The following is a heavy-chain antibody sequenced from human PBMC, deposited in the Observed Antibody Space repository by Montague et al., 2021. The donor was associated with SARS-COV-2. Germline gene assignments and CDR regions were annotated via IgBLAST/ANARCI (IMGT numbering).Heavy chain of an antibody. Sequence: LVKPTQTLTLTCTFSGFSLSTSGMCVSWIRQPPGKTLEWVGSVHYSGNIYYNPSLKSRVAISVDPSKNQFSLNVSSVTAADTAVYYCVRHGYGPVFLNDYWGQGTLVTVSS. CDR2: VHYSGNI. J-gene: IGHJ4*02. CDR1: GFSLSTSGMC. D-gene: IGHD5-18*01. CDR3: VRHGYGPVFLNDY. V-gene: IGHV4-30-2*03.